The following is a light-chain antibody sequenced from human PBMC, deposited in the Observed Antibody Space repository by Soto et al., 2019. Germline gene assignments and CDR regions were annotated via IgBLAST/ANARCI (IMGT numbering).Light chain of an antibody. Sequence: EIVLTQSPGTLSLSPGERATLSCRASQSVSSSYLASDQQTPGQAPRLLIYGASSRATGIPDRFSGSGSGTDFTLTISRLEPEDFAVYYCQQYGSSPPRYTFGQGTKLEIK. CDR2: GAS. J-gene: IGKJ2*01. CDR1: QSVSSSY. V-gene: IGKV3-20*01. CDR3: QQYGSSPPRYT.